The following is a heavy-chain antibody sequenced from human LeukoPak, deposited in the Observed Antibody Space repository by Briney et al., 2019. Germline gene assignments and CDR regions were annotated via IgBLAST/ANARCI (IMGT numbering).Heavy chain of an antibody. CDR1: GFNFSSYS. J-gene: IGHJ4*02. D-gene: IGHD3-3*01. Sequence: PGGSLRLSCAASGFNFSSYSMNWVRQAPGKGLEWVSSISSSSNCTYYADSVKGRFTISRDNAKKSLYLQMNSLRVEDTAVYYCASLRFLEWLTTGREDYWGQGTLVTVSS. CDR2: ISSSSNCT. CDR3: ASLRFLEWLTTGREDY. V-gene: IGHV3-21*01.